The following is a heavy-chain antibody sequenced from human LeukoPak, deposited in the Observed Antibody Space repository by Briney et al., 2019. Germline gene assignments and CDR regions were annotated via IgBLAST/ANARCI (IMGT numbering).Heavy chain of an antibody. D-gene: IGHD2-15*01. Sequence: GGSLRLSCAASGFTFSSYSMNWVRQAPGKGLEWVSSISSSSSYIYYADSVKGRFTISRDNAKNSLYLQMNSLRAEDTAVYYCARALRRCSGGSCYLDYWGQGTLVTVSS. V-gene: IGHV3-21*01. CDR2: ISSSSSYI. J-gene: IGHJ4*02. CDR3: ARALRRCSGGSCYLDY. CDR1: GFTFSSYS.